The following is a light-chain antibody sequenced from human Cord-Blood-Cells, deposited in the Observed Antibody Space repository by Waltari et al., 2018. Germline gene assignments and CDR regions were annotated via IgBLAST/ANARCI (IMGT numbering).Light chain of an antibody. Sequence: DIVMTQSPYSLAVSLGERATINCKSRQSVLYSSNNKNYLAWYQQKPGQPPKLLIYWASTRESGVPDRFSGSGSGTDFTLTISSLQAEDVAVYYCQQYYSTRTFGQGTKVEIK. J-gene: IGKJ1*01. CDR3: QQYYSTRT. CDR1: QSVLYSSNNKNY. CDR2: WAS. V-gene: IGKV4-1*01.